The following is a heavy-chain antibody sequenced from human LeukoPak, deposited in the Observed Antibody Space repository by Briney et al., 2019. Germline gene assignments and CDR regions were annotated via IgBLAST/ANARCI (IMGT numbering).Heavy chain of an antibody. CDR2: INPNSGGT. CDR3: ARDKNGYGPGFDY. D-gene: IGHD5-18*01. Sequence: ASVKVSCKASGYTFTGYYMHWVRQAPGQGLEWMGWINPNSGGTNYAQRFQGRVTMTRDTSISTAYTELSRLRSDDTAVYYCARDKNGYGPGFDYWGQGTLVTVSS. V-gene: IGHV1-2*02. CDR1: GYTFTGYY. J-gene: IGHJ4*02.